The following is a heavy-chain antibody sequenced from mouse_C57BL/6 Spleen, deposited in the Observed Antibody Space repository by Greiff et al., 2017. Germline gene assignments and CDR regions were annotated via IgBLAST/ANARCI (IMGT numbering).Heavy chain of an antibody. CDR1: GYSITSCYY. CDR3: ANYGNYGYFDD. Sequence: EVKLQESGPGLVKPSQSLSLTCSVTGYSITSCYYWNWIRQFPGNKLEWMGYISYDGSNNYNPSLKNRISITRDTSKTQFFLKLNSVTTEDTATYYCANYGNYGYFDDWGQGTTLTVSS. CDR2: ISYDGSN. D-gene: IGHD2-1*01. V-gene: IGHV3-6*01. J-gene: IGHJ2*01.